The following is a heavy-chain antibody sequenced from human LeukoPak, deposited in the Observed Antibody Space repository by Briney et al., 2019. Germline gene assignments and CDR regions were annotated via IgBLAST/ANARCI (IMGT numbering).Heavy chain of an antibody. V-gene: IGHV3-74*01. Sequence: PGGSLRLSCAASGFAFSSYWMHWVRQAPGKGLVWVSRINSDGSSTSYADSVKGRFTISRDNAKNTLYLQMNSLRAEDTAVYYCARDKGIAVAYDYWGQGTLVTVSS. CDR3: ARDKGIAVAYDY. D-gene: IGHD6-19*01. CDR1: GFAFSSYW. CDR2: INSDGSST. J-gene: IGHJ4*02.